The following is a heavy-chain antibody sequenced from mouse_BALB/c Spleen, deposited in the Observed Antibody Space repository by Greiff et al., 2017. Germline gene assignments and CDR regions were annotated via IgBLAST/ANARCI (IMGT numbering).Heavy chain of an antibody. D-gene: IGHD1-1*01. CDR2: ISSGSSTI. CDR3: ARSEILDYYGSSQPAWFAY. Sequence: EVQLVESGGGLVQPGGSRKLSCAASGFTFSSFGMHWVRQAPEKGLEWVAYISSGSSTIYYADTVKGRFTISRDNPKNTLFLQMTSLRSEDTAMYYCARSEILDYYGSSQPAWFAYWGQGTLVTVSA. V-gene: IGHV5-17*02. CDR1: GFTFSSFG. J-gene: IGHJ3*01.